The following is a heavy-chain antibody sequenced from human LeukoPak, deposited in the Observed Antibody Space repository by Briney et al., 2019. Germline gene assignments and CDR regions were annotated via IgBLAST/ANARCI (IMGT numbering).Heavy chain of an antibody. CDR2: MNPDSGDT. Sequence: ASVKVSCKASGYIFSSYDINWVRQATGQGLEWVGWMNPDSGDTGYAQKFRGRVTMTRNTSINTAYMELSSLRSEDTAVYYCAGEAIVESKDAFDIWGQGTTVIVSP. V-gene: IGHV1-8*01. CDR3: AGEAIVESKDAFDI. D-gene: IGHD2-15*01. J-gene: IGHJ3*02. CDR1: GYIFSSYD.